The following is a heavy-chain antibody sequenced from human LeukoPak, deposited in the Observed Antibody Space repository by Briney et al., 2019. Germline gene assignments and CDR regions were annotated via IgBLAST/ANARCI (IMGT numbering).Heavy chain of an antibody. CDR1: GFTFTSYA. CDR3: GKTTVGYSSGRYPGWPVDY. J-gene: IGHJ4*02. D-gene: IGHD2-15*01. Sequence: GESLRLSCAASGFTFTSYAMNWVRQAPGKGLEWISGIFGSGGSPHYADSVKGRFTISRDNFQNTVYLQLGSLRVEDTAVYYCGKTTVGYSSGRYPGWPVDYWGQGALVTVSS. CDR2: IFGSGGSP. V-gene: IGHV3-23*01.